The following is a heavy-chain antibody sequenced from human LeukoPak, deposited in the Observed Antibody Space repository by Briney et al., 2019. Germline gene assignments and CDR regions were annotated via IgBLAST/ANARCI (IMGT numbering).Heavy chain of an antibody. V-gene: IGHV3-23*01. J-gene: IGHJ1*01. Sequence: GGSLRLTCTVSGLTLSSYEMCWIRQAPEKGLEWVSSIDYDGGSGHYADSVKGRFTISRDNSNNTLFLHLNSLRGEDTAVYYCTRNSGWYGLSWGQGTLVTVSS. CDR1: GLTLSSYE. CDR3: TRNSGWYGLS. D-gene: IGHD6-19*01. CDR2: IDYDGGSG.